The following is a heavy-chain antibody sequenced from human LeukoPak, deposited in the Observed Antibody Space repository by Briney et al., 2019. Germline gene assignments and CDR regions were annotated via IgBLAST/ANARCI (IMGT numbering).Heavy chain of an antibody. CDR2: IYYSGST. Sequence: SETLSLTCTVYGGSISSYYWSWIRQPPGKGLERVGYIYYSGSTNYNPSLKSRVTISVDTSKNQFSLKLSSVTAADTAVYYCASISHCSSTSCYGDYWGQGTLVTVSS. J-gene: IGHJ4*02. V-gene: IGHV4-59*01. CDR3: ASISHCSSTSCYGDY. D-gene: IGHD2-2*01. CDR1: GGSISSYY.